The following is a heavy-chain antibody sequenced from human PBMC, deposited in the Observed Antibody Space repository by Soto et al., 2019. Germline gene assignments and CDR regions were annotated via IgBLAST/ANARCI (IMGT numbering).Heavy chain of an antibody. CDR3: HLDLSRATMVRGVIPYNWFDP. D-gene: IGHD3-10*01. CDR1: GFTFSSYA. Sequence: GGSLRLSCAASGFTFSSYAMSWVRQAPGKGLEWVSAISGSGGSTYYADSVKGRFTISRDNSKNTLYLQMNSLRAEDTAVYYCHLDLSRATMVRGVIPYNWFDPWGQGTLVTVSS. J-gene: IGHJ5*02. CDR2: ISGSGGST. V-gene: IGHV3-23*01.